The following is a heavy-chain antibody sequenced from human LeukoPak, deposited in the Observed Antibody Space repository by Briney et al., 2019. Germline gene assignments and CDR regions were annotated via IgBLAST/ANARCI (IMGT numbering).Heavy chain of an antibody. CDR2: IYTSGST. D-gene: IGHD1-26*01. V-gene: IGHV4-4*07. Sequence: PSEALSLTCTVSGGSISSYYWSWIRQPAWKGLEWIGRIYTSGSTNYNPSLKSRVTMSVDTSKNQFSLKLSSVTAADTAVYYCARDVSYRLCAFDIWGQGTMVTVSS. J-gene: IGHJ3*02. CDR3: ARDVSYRLCAFDI. CDR1: GGSISSYY.